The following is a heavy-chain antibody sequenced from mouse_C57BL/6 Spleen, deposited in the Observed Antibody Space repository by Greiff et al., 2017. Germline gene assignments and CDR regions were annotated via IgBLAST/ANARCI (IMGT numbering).Heavy chain of an antibody. Sequence: QVQLQQSGTELVKPGASVKLSCKASGYTFTSYWMHWVKQRPGQGLEWIGNINPSNGGTNYNEKFKSKATLTVDKSSSSAYMQLSSLTSEDSAVYYWARGIYYGDDLLYFDVWGTGTTVTVSS. V-gene: IGHV1-53*01. CDR2: INPSNGGT. CDR3: ARGIYYGDDLLYFDV. D-gene: IGHD2-2*01. CDR1: GYTFTSYW. J-gene: IGHJ1*03.